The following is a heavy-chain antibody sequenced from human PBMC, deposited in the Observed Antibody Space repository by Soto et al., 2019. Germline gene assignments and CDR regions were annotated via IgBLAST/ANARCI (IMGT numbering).Heavy chain of an antibody. CDR2: ISDSGAGT. J-gene: IGHJ4*02. Sequence: PGGSLRLSCAASGFTFSNYAMSWVRQAPGKGLEWVSAISDSGAGTYYADSVKGRFTISRDTSKNTMYLQMNSLRAEDTAIYYCARDLPPFCSNSICYIDQWGQGTRVTVSS. D-gene: IGHD2-8*01. CDR1: GFTFSNYA. CDR3: ARDLPPFCSNSICYIDQ. V-gene: IGHV3-23*01.